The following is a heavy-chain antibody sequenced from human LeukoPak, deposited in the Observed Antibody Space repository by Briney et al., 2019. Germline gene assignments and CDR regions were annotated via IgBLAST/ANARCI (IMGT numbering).Heavy chain of an antibody. CDR1: GYTFTNYT. V-gene: IGHV7-4-1*02. Sequence: ASVKVSCKASGYTFTNYTLNWVRQAPGQGLEWMGWIDTNTGNPTYAQGFIGRFVFSLDTSVTTAYLQISSLKAEDTAVYYCARTRASDYWGQGTLVTVSS. CDR2: IDTNTGNP. CDR3: ARTRASDY. J-gene: IGHJ4*02.